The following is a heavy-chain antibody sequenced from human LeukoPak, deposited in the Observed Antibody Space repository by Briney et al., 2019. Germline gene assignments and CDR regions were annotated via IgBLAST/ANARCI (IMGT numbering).Heavy chain of an antibody. Sequence: SETLSLTCTVSGGSISSGSYYWSWIRQPAGKGLEWIGRIYTSGSTNYNPSLKSRVTISVDTSKNQFSLKLGSVTAADTAVYYCARDTGVYGEDYWGQGTLVTVSS. V-gene: IGHV4-61*02. J-gene: IGHJ4*02. D-gene: IGHD4-17*01. CDR3: ARDTGVYGEDY. CDR1: GGSISSGSYY. CDR2: IYTSGST.